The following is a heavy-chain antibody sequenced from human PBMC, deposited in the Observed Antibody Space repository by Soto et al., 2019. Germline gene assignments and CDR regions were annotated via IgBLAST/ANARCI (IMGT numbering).Heavy chain of an antibody. V-gene: IGHV3-23*01. Sequence: EVQLLESGGGLVQPGGSLRLSCAASGFTFSSYAMSWVRQAPGKGLEWVSAISGSGGSTYYADSVKGRFTISRDNSKNTLYLQMNSLRAEDTAVYYCASLFNIVVVPAAIEGRDYWGQGTLVTVSS. CDR3: ASLFNIVVVPAAIEGRDY. J-gene: IGHJ4*02. D-gene: IGHD2-2*01. CDR1: GFTFSSYA. CDR2: ISGSGGST.